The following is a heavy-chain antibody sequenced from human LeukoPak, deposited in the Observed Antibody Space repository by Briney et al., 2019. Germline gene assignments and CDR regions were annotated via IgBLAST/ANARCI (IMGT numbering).Heavy chain of an antibody. Sequence: PSESLSLTCTVSGGSISSGGYYWSWIRQHPGKGLEWIGYIYYSGSTYYNPSLKSRVTISVDTSKDQFFLKLSSVTAADTAMYYCARVRDWFDPWGQGTLVTVSS. D-gene: IGHD4/OR15-4a*01. J-gene: IGHJ5*02. CDR2: IYYSGST. CDR3: ARVRDWFDP. V-gene: IGHV4-31*03. CDR1: GGSISSGGYY.